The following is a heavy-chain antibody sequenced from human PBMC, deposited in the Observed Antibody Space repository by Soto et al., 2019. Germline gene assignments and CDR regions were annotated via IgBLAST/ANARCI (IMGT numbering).Heavy chain of an antibody. CDR1: GGSIGSSNC. V-gene: IGHV4-4*02. CDR3: ARDISSSWLGGFDY. D-gene: IGHD6-13*01. CDR2: IYHSGST. Sequence: SETLSLTCAVSGGSIGSSNCLMLFRHPPGKGLEWIGEIYHSGSTNYNPSLKSRVTISVDKSKNQFSLKLSSVTAADTAVYYCARDISSSWLGGFDYWGQGTLVTVSS. J-gene: IGHJ4*02.